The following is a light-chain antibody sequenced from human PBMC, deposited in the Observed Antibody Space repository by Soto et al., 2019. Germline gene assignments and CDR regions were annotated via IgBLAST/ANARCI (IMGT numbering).Light chain of an antibody. V-gene: IGKV3-20*01. CDR1: QSVSSNS. CDR3: QQYSSSPET. CDR2: GAS. J-gene: IGKJ1*01. Sequence: EIVLTQSPGTLSLSPGERATLSCRASQSVSSNSLAWYQQKPGQAPRLLIYGASSRATGIPDRFSGSGSGKDFTLTISRLEPEDFAVYYCQQYSSSPETFGQGTKVDIK.